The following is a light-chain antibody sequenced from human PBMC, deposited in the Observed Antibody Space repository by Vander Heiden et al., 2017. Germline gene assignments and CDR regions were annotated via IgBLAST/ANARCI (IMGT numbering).Light chain of an antibody. J-gene: IGLJ1*01. V-gene: IGLV3-1*01. CDR1: YLGDKY. Sequence: SYELTQPPSVSVSPGQTASITCSGDYLGDKYACWYQQKPGQSPVLVLHPDRKPPSGIPQRFSGSNFGNTATLTISRAQAMDEDDDYCRAWDNSMAGVFGTGTKVTVL. CDR3: RAWDNSMAGV. CDR2: PDR.